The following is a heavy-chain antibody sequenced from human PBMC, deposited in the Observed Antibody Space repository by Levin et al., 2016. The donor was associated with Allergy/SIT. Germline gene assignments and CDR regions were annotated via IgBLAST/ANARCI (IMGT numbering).Heavy chain of an antibody. CDR1: GFSLSTSGVG. J-gene: IGHJ4*02. CDR2: IYWDDDK. D-gene: IGHD2-21*02. Sequence: SGPTLVKPTQTLTLTCTFSGFSLSTSGVGVGWIRQPPGKALEWLALIYWDDDKRYSPSLKSRLTITKDTSKNQVVLTMTNMDPVDTATYYCAHIKPDNCGGDCYCDYWGQGTLVTVSS. V-gene: IGHV2-5*02. CDR3: AHIKPDNCGGDCYCDY.